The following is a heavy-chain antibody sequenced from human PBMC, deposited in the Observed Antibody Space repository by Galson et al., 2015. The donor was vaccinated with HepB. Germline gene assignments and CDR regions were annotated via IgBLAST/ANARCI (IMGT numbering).Heavy chain of an antibody. V-gene: IGHV4-59*08. D-gene: IGHD3-9*01. CDR1: GVSISSHY. J-gene: IGHJ5*02. CDR3: ARSLGGVGYFDWLPSFTHNWFDP. Sequence: ETLSLTCTVSGVSISSHYWSWIRQPPGKGLEGIGYIYYSGNTNYNPSLKSRVTMSGDTSKNQFSLKLKSVTPADTAVYYCARSLGGVGYFDWLPSFTHNWFDPWGQGTLVTVSS. CDR2: IYYSGNT.